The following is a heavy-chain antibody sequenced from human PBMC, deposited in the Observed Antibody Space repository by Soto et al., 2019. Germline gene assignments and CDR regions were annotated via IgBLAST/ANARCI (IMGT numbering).Heavy chain of an antibody. CDR2: TRQGVSNK. D-gene: IGHD2-8*01. CDR1: AFTLSNQW. V-gene: IGHV3-7*03. J-gene: IGHJ4*02. Sequence: GGSLRLSXAASAFTLSNQWMSWVRQAPGKGLDWVSNTRQGVSNKYYVDSVKRRFTISRDNAKNSVYLEMTGLRAEDTAVYHCSRGCIDGIWEYQFDYWGQGTLVTVSS. CDR3: SRGCIDGIWEYQFDY.